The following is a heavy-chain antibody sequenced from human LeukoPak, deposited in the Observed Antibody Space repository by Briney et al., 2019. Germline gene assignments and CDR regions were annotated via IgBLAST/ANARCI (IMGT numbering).Heavy chain of an antibody. CDR3: AKDTRSYSSGTTHRVY. CDR2: ISYDGSNK. J-gene: IGHJ4*02. V-gene: IGHV3-30-3*01. Sequence: GGSLRLSCAASGFTFSSYAMHWVRQAPGKGLEWVAVISYDGSNKYYADSVKGRFTISRDNSKNTLYLRMNSLRAEDTAVYYCAKDTRSYSSGTTHRVYWGQGTLVTVSS. D-gene: IGHD2-15*01. CDR1: GFTFSSYA.